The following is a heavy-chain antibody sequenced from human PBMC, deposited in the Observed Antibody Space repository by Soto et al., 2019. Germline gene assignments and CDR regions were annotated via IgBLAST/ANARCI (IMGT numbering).Heavy chain of an antibody. CDR2: IIPIFGTA. V-gene: IGHV1-69*01. D-gene: IGHD2-15*01. Sequence: QVQLVQSGAEVKKPGSSVKVSCKASGGTFSSYAISWVRQAPGQGLEWMGGIIPIFGTANYAQKFQGRVTITADESTSTAYMELSSLRSEDTAVYYCARGYCSGGSCYGYYYGMDVWCQGTTVTVSS. CDR1: GGTFSSYA. J-gene: IGHJ6*02. CDR3: ARGYCSGGSCYGYYYGMDV.